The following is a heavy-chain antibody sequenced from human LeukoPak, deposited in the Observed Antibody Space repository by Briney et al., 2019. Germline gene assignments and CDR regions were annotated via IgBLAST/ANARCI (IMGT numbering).Heavy chain of an antibody. V-gene: IGHV3-53*01. Sequence: PGGSLRLSCAASGLTGSHNYVSWVRQAPGKGLEWVSAIHTSGDTCYADSVKGRFTISRDNAKNLLYLQMDSLRVEDTAVYYCARDFFHSSESRPFDYWGQGTLVTVSS. J-gene: IGHJ4*02. CDR2: IHTSGDT. CDR3: ARDFFHSSESRPFDY. D-gene: IGHD3-22*01. CDR1: GLTGSHNY.